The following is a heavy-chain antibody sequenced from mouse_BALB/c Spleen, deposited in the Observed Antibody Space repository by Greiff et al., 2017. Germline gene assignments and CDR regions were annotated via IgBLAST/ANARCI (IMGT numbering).Heavy chain of an antibody. D-gene: IGHD1-1*01. Sequence: EVKVVESGGGLVKPGGSLKLSCAASGFAFSSYDMSWVRQTPEKRLEWVAYISSGGGSTYYPDTVKGRFTISRDNAKNTLYLQMSSLKSEDTAMYYCARHVYYGSYYFDYWGQGTTLTVSS. J-gene: IGHJ2*01. V-gene: IGHV5-12-1*01. CDR1: GFAFSSYD. CDR2: ISSGGGST. CDR3: ARHVYYGSYYFDY.